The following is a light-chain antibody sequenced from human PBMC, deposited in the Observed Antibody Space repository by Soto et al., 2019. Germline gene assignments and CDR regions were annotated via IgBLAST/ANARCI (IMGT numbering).Light chain of an antibody. CDR1: SSDVGSHNF. J-gene: IGLJ1*01. CDR2: EVT. Sequence: QSALTQPASVSGSPGQSITISCTGTSSDVGSHNFVSWYQQRPGKAPKLMIFEVTKRPSGVSSRFSASKSGNTASLTISGVQAEDEADYYCCSYAGSNTYVFGTGTKLTVL. V-gene: IGLV2-23*02. CDR3: CSYAGSNTYV.